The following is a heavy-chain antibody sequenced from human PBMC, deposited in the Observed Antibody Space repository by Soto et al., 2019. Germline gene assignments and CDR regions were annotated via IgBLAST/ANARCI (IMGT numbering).Heavy chain of an antibody. CDR3: ARVWELSFDY. V-gene: IGHV3-23*01. CDR1: GFTFSSYA. CDR2: ISGSGGST. J-gene: IGHJ4*02. Sequence: GGSLILSCAASGFTFSSYAMSWVRQAPGKGLVWVSAISGSGGSTYYADSVKGRFTISRDNSKNTLYLQMNSLRAEDTAVYYCARVWELSFDYWGQGTLVTGSS. D-gene: IGHD3-16*02.